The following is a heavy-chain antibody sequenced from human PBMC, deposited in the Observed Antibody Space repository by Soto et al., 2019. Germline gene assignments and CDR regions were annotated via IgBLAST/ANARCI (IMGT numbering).Heavy chain of an antibody. J-gene: IGHJ6*03. Sequence: GASVKVSCKASGYTFTSYDINWVRQATGQGLEWMGWMNPNSGNTGYAQKFQGRVTMTRNTSISTAYMELSSLRSEDTAVYYCARYQYYDFWSGYYEENYYMDGWGKGTTVTVSS. V-gene: IGHV1-8*01. CDR2: MNPNSGNT. D-gene: IGHD3-3*01. CDR1: GYTFTSYD. CDR3: ARYQYYDFWSGYYEENYYMDG.